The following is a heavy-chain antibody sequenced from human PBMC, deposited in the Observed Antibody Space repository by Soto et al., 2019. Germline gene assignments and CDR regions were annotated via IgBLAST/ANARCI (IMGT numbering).Heavy chain of an antibody. CDR3: AKDLTPGAVDYYFDY. Sequence: PGGSLRLSCAASGFTFSSYWMSWVRQAPGKGLEWVANIKQDGSEKYYVGSVKGRFTISRDNAKNSLYLQMNSLRAEDTAVYYCAKDLTPGAVDYYFDYWGQGTLVTVSS. J-gene: IGHJ4*02. CDR1: GFTFSSYW. D-gene: IGHD2-15*01. CDR2: IKQDGSEK. V-gene: IGHV3-7*01.